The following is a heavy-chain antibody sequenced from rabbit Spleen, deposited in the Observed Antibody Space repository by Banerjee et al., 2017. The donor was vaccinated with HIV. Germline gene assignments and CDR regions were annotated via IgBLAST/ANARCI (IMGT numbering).Heavy chain of an antibody. CDR1: GFSFSTNYF. Sequence: QSLVESGGGLVQPEGSLTLTCTASGFSFSTNYFICWVRQAPGKGLEWIACSYAGSSGSTYSAIWAKGRFTISKTSSTTVTLQMTSLTAADTATYFCARFYAGYGDFGFAAMWGPGTLVTVS. D-gene: IGHD7-1*01. CDR2: SYAGSSGST. CDR3: ARFYAGYGDFGFAAM. J-gene: IGHJ6*01. V-gene: IGHV1S40*01.